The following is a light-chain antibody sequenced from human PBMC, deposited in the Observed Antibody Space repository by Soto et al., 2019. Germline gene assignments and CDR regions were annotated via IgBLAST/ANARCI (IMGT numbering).Light chain of an antibody. Sequence: ELVLPQSPGTLSLSRGERATVWCRASQNISSSYIAWYKQKRGQAPRRLIDGASIRATGIPDRCSGSGSGTDFTLTISRLEPEDFALYYGQQYHTSPLTVGQGTKVDIK. CDR3: QQYHTSPLT. CDR1: QNISSSY. V-gene: IGKV3-20*01. CDR2: GAS. J-gene: IGKJ1*01.